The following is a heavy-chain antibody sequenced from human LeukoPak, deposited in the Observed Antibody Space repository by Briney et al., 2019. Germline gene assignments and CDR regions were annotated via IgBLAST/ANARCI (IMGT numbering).Heavy chain of an antibody. CDR1: GFTFSSYG. CDR2: ISYDGSNK. CDR3: AKDRGYSYGLNDY. V-gene: IGHV3-30*18. D-gene: IGHD5-18*01. J-gene: IGHJ4*02. Sequence: PGGSLRLSCAASGFTFSSYGMHWVRQAPGKGLEWVAVISYDGSNKYYADSVKGRFTISRDNSKNTLYLQMNSLRAEDTAVYYCAKDRGYSYGLNDYWGQGTLVTVSS.